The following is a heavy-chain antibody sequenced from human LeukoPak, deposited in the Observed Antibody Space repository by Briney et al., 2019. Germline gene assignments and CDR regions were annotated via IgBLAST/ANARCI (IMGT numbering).Heavy chain of an antibody. CDR2: INSDGSST. V-gene: IGHV3-74*01. Sequence: GSLRLSCAASGFTFSSYWMHWVRQAPGKGLVWVSRINSDGSSTSYADSVKGRFTISRDNAKNTLYLQMNSLRAEDTAVYYCARGVAGYCTNGVCYPLDYWGQGTLVTVSS. J-gene: IGHJ4*02. D-gene: IGHD2-8*01. CDR3: ARGVAGYCTNGVCYPLDY. CDR1: GFTFSSYW.